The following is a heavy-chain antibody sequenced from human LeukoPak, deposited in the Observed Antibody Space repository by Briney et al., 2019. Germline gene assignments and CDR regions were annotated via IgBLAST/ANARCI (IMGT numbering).Heavy chain of an antibody. CDR2: ISGSGGNT. D-gene: IGHD7-27*01. CDR3: AIDPNWGTHS. CDR1: GFTFSTDV. J-gene: IGHJ4*02. V-gene: IGHV3-23*01. Sequence: GGSLRLSCAASGFTFSTDVMSWVRQAPGKGLECVSAISGSGGNTYYADSVKGRFTISRDNSKNMLYLQMNSLRAEDTAVYYCAIDPNWGTHSWGQGVLVTVSS.